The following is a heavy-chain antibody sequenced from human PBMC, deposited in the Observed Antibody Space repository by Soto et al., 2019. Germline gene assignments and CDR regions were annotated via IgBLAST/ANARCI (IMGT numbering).Heavy chain of an antibody. Sequence: ASVKVSCNASGDIFPSYYIHWVRQAPGQGLEWMGWINPFDGSRMFAQSFQGRVTMTRDTSTSTVYMEVSSLRSEDTAVYYCSRVDPGETSPFDHWGQGTLVTVSS. CDR1: GDIFPSYY. J-gene: IGHJ4*02. CDR3: SRVDPGETSPFDH. V-gene: IGHV1-46*03. CDR2: INPFDGSR. D-gene: IGHD3-10*01.